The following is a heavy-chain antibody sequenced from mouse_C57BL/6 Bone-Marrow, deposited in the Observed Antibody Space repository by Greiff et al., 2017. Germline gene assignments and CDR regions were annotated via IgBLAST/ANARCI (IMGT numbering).Heavy chain of an antibody. D-gene: IGHD4-1*01. CDR2: ISDGGSYT. V-gene: IGHV5-4*03. Sequence: EVKVVESGGGLVKPGGSLKLSCAASGFTFSSYAMSWVRQTPEKRLEWVATISDGGSYTYYPDNVKGRFTISRDKAKNNLYLQMSHLKSEDTAMYYCAGTGHYFDYWGQGTTPTVSS. CDR3: AGTGHYFDY. J-gene: IGHJ2*01. CDR1: GFTFSSYA.